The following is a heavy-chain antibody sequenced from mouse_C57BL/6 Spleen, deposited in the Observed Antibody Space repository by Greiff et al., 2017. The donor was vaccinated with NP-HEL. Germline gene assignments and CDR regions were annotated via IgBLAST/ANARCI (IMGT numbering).Heavy chain of an antibody. D-gene: IGHD2-5*01. CDR2: IDPENGDT. CDR3: TTSGSNYNGYWYFDV. CDR1: GFNIKDDY. V-gene: IGHV14-4*01. J-gene: IGHJ1*03. Sequence: EVKLQESGAELVRPGASVKLSCTASGFNIKDDYMHWVKQRPEQGLEWIGWIDPENGDTEYASKFQGKATITADTSSNTAYLQLSSLTSEDTAVYYCTTSGSNYNGYWYFDVWGTGTTVTVSS.